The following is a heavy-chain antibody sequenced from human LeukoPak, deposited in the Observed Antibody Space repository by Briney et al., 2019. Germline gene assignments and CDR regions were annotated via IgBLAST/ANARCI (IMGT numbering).Heavy chain of an antibody. Sequence: AGGALQISCQGSGYRFSSYWIGWARPVPGKGLEWMGTMYPGDSDTRYSPSFQGQVTTSVDKSITTAYLEWSGLKASDTAMYYCARDYGWGSGNWFDAWGPGTLVTVSS. V-gene: IGHV5-51*01. CDR2: MYPGDSDT. CDR1: GYRFSSYW. J-gene: IGHJ5*02. D-gene: IGHD3-16*01. CDR3: ARDYGWGSGNWFDA.